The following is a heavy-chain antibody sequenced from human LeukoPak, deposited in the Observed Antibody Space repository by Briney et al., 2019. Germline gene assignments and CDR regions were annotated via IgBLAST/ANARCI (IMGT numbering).Heavy chain of an antibody. V-gene: IGHV1-18*01. D-gene: IGHD2-2*01. J-gene: IGHJ6*03. CDR2: ISAYNGNT. CDR3: ARGRVPAATNYYYYYMDV. CDR1: GYTFTSYG. Sequence: ASVKVSCKASGYTFTSYGISWVRQAPGQGLEWMGWISAYNGNTNYAQKLQGRVTMTTDTSTSTAHMELRSLRSDDTAVYYCARGRVPAATNYYYYYMDVWGKGTTVTISS.